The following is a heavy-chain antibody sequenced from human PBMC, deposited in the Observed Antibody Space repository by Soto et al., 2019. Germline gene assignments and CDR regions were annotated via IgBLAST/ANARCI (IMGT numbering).Heavy chain of an antibody. Sequence: ASLMLSCKSSGYTFTSYGISWVRHAPGQGLEWMGWISAYNGNTNYAQKLQGRVTMTTDTSTSTAYMELRSLRSDDTAVYYCAIFQSGNYLYLMDVWGQGTTVTVSS. V-gene: IGHV1-18*01. CDR2: ISAYNGNT. J-gene: IGHJ6*02. CDR1: GYTFTSYG. D-gene: IGHD1-26*01. CDR3: AIFQSGNYLYLMDV.